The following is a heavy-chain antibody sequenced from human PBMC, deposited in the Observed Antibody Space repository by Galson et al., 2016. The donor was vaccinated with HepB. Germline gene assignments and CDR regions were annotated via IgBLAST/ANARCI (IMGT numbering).Heavy chain of an antibody. J-gene: IGHJ4*02. Sequence: SLRLSCAASGFSFSSFAMSWVRQAPGKGLEWVSGISASGATTYYADSVKGRFTISRDNSKNTLCLQMNSLRAEDTAVYYCAKEGLYTSGWNYYFDYWGQGTLVTVSS. V-gene: IGHV3-23*01. CDR2: ISASGATT. CDR1: GFSFSSFA. D-gene: IGHD6-19*01. CDR3: AKEGLYTSGWNYYFDY.